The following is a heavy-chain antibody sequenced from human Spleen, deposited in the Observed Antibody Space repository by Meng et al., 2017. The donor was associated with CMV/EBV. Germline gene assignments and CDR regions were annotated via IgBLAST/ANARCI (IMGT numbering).Heavy chain of an antibody. CDR2: ISTYNGKT. Sequence: ASVKVSCKASGYSFTSYGITWVRQAPGRGLEWMGWISTYNGKTHYAQNLQGRVTMTTDTSTTTAYMELRSLTSDDTAVYYRARAGLTIFGVVILDDHWGQGTLVTVSS. CDR1: GYSFTSYG. J-gene: IGHJ4*02. CDR3: ARAGLTIFGVVILDDH. D-gene: IGHD3-3*01. V-gene: IGHV1-18*01.